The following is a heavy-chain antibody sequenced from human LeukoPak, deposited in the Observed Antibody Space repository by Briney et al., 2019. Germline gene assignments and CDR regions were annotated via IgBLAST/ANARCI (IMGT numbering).Heavy chain of an antibody. CDR3: ARDYYYDSSGYVFDY. CDR2: IYYSGST. J-gene: IGHJ4*02. Sequence: SETLSLTCTVSGGSISSYYWSWIRQPPGKGLEWIGYIYYSGSTNYNPSLKSRVTISVDTSKNQFSLKLSSVTAADTAVYYCARDYYYDSSGYVFDYWGQGTLVTVSS. D-gene: IGHD3-22*01. CDR1: GGSISSYY. V-gene: IGHV4-59*12.